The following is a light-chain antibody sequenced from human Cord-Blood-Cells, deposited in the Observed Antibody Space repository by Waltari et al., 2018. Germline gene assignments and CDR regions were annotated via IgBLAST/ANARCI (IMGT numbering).Light chain of an antibody. CDR2: DGS. CDR3: QQYDNLPRT. Sequence: DIQMTQSPSSLSASVGDTVTIPCQASQDISNYLNLYQQKPRKAPKLLIYDGSNLEKGVPSRFSGSGSGTDFNYTISSLQPEDIATYYCQQYDNLPRTFGGRTKVDLK. V-gene: IGKV1-33*01. CDR1: QDISNY. J-gene: IGKJ4*01.